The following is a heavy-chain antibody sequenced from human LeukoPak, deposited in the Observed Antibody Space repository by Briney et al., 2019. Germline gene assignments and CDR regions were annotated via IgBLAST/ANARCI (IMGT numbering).Heavy chain of an antibody. CDR1: GYSFTSYW. Sequence: GESLKISCKGSGYSFTSYWIGWVRQAPGKALEWVSSITSSGTYTFYADSVKGRFTISRDNAKNSLYLQMNSLRAEDTAVYYCARDPSGWYFVDYWGQGTLVTVSS. D-gene: IGHD6-19*01. CDR3: ARDPSGWYFVDY. J-gene: IGHJ4*02. V-gene: IGHV3-21*01. CDR2: ITSSGTYT.